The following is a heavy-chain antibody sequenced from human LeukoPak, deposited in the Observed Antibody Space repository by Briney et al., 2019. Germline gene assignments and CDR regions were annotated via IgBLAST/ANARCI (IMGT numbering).Heavy chain of an antibody. CDR3: ARALWELYYFDT. V-gene: IGHV1-3*01. Sequence: ASVKVSCTASGYIFTRFALYWVRQAPGQKLEWMGWINGGNGNTKYSQKFQGRLTITRDTSANTAYMELNSLRSGDTAVYYCARALWELYYFDTWGQGSLVTVSS. CDR2: INGGNGNT. D-gene: IGHD3-10*01. CDR1: GYIFTRFA. J-gene: IGHJ4*02.